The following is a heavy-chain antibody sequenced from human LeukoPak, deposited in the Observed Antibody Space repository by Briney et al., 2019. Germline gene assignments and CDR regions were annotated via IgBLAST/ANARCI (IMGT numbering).Heavy chain of an antibody. CDR2: INHSGST. V-gene: IGHV4-34*01. Sequence: SETLSLTCAVYGGSFSGYYWSWIRQPPGKGLEWIGEINHSGSTNYNPSLKSRVTISVDTSKNQFSLKLSSVTAADTAVYYCARGSLRCSSTSCSKRPLDYWGQGTLVTVSS. J-gene: IGHJ4*02. CDR3: ARGSLRCSSTSCSKRPLDY. CDR1: GGSFSGYY. D-gene: IGHD2-2*01.